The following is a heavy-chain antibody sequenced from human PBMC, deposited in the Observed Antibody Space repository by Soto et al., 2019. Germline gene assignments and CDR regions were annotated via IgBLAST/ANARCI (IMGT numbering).Heavy chain of an antibody. D-gene: IGHD3-22*01. CDR2: IYWDDDK. CDR3: AHRVLSAVFGWFTTTAVYFYF. CDR1: GFSLTTSGVG. Sequence: QITLNESGPTVVKPTETLTLTCTFSGFSLTTSGVGVGWVRQSPGKAPEWLAFIYWDDDKRYRTSLKSRLTITKDTAQIQVVLTMAMVDPADTAIYYCAHRVLSAVFGWFTTTAVYFYFWGQRTPVVVSS. J-gene: IGHJ4*02. V-gene: IGHV2-5*02.